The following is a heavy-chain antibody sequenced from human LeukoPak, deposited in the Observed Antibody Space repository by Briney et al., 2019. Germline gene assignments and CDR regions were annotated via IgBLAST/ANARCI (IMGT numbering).Heavy chain of an antibody. V-gene: IGHV3-48*03. D-gene: IGHD1-26*01. CDR2: ISSSGSTI. CDR3: ARVVSSGSLAPHYFDY. Sequence: GGSLRLSCAASGFTFSSYEMNWVRQAPGKGLEWVSYISSSGSTIYYADSVKGRFTISRDNAKNSLYLQMNSLRAEDTAVYYCARVVSSGSLAPHYFDYWGQGTLVTVSS. J-gene: IGHJ4*02. CDR1: GFTFSSYE.